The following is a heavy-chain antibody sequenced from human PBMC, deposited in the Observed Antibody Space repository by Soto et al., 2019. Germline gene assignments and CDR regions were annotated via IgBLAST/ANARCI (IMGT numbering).Heavy chain of an antibody. J-gene: IGHJ4*02. Sequence: SQTLSLTCAISGDSVSSNSAAWNWIRQSPSRGLEWLGRTYYRSKWYNDYAVSVKSRITINPDTSKNQFSLQLNSVTPEDTAVYYCAREEGPFGSGYCSSTSCPALDYWGQGTLVTVSS. CDR3: AREEGPFGSGYCSSTSCPALDY. CDR2: TYYRSKWYN. D-gene: IGHD2-2*01. V-gene: IGHV6-1*01. CDR1: GDSVSSNSAA.